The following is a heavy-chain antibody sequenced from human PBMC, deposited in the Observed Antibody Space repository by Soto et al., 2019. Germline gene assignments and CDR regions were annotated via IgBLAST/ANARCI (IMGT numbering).Heavy chain of an antibody. V-gene: IGHV4-39*01. Sequence: QLQLQESGPGLVKPSETLSLTCPGSGVSISDTRYYWGWIRHPPRKGLEWIGTIYFNGNTFYNPSLKRQLTISVETPSNQFYLRLITVPASGTAVYSCGRQGSYWGQIPMVAVSS. CDR2: IYFNGNT. J-gene: IGHJ1*01. CDR1: GVSISDTRYY. CDR3: GRQGSY.